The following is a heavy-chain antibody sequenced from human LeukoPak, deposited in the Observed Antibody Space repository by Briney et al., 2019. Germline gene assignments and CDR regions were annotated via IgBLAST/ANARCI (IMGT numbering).Heavy chain of an antibody. CDR1: GGSISSSSYY. D-gene: IGHD2-21*02. V-gene: IGHV4-39*07. J-gene: IGHJ4*02. CDR3: ARGLAYCGGDCYSID. Sequence: SETLSLTCPVSGGSISSSSYYCGWIREPPGKGLEWIGSIYYSGSTYYNPSLKSRVTISVDTSKNQFSLKLSSVTAADTAVYYCARGLAYCGGDCYSIDWGQGTLVTVSS. CDR2: IYYSGST.